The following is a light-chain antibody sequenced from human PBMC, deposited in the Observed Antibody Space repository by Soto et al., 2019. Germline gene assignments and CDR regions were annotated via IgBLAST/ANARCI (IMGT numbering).Light chain of an antibody. J-gene: IGKJ5*01. CDR3: QQRSNWPLT. Sequence: EIALTQSPGTLSFSPGERATLSCSRSQSVSSHLAWYQHKPGQAPRLLIYDTSNRATDIPARFSGSGSGTDFSLTISSLEPEDFAVYYCQQRSNWPLTFGHGTRLEI. V-gene: IGKV3-11*01. CDR1: QSVSSH. CDR2: DTS.